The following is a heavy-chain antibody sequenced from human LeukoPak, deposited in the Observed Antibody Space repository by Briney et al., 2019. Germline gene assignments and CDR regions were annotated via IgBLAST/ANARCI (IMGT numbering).Heavy chain of an antibody. CDR2: INSDGSST. V-gene: IGHV3-74*01. J-gene: IGHJ4*02. CDR1: GFIFSSYW. Sequence: GGSLRLSCAASGFIFSSYWLHWVRQAPGKGLVWVSGINSDGSSTSYAEAVKGRSTTSRDNAKNPMYLQMNSLRAEDTAVYYCARSYYDSSALDYWGQGTLVTVSS. CDR3: ARSYYDSSALDY. D-gene: IGHD3-22*01.